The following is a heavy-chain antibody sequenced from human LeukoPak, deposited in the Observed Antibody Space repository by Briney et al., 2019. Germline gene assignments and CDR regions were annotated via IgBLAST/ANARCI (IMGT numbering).Heavy chain of an antibody. V-gene: IGHV3-9*01. D-gene: IGHD1-26*01. CDR1: GFTFKDFG. CDR3: AKHMRATNTYSFFGLDV. Sequence: ALRLSCAATGFTFKDFGTHWVRQPPGKGLEWVSSINWNGGGTDYADSVKGRFTISRDNAKNSLYLQLSSLRPEDTALYYCAKHMRATNTYSFFGLDVWGQGTTVTVSS. J-gene: IGHJ6*02. CDR2: INWNGGGT.